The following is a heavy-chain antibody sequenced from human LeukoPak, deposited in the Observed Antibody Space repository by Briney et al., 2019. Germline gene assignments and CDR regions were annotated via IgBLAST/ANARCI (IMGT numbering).Heavy chain of an antibody. CDR3: AKETYYCSGGSCYSGYFDY. D-gene: IGHD2-15*01. J-gene: IGHJ4*02. V-gene: IGHV3-23*01. Sequence: PGGSLRLSCAAPGFTFSSYAMSWVRQAPGKGLEWVSAISGSGGSTYYADSVKGRFTISRDNSQNTLYLQMNSLRAEDTAVYYCAKETYYCSGGSCYSGYFDYWGQGTLVTVSS. CDR2: ISGSGGST. CDR1: GFTFSSYA.